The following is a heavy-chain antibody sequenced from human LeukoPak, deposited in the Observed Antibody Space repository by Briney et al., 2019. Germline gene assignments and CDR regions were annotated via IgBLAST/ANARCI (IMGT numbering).Heavy chain of an antibody. Sequence: SETLSLTCTVSGGSISSYYWSWIRQPPGKGLEWIGYIYYSGSTNYNPSLKSRVTISVDTSKNQFSLKLSSVTAADTAVYYCARGRTVRGAFDYWGQGTLVTVSS. J-gene: IGHJ4*02. D-gene: IGHD1-14*01. CDR1: GGSISSYY. CDR3: ARGRTVRGAFDY. V-gene: IGHV4-59*12. CDR2: IYYSGST.